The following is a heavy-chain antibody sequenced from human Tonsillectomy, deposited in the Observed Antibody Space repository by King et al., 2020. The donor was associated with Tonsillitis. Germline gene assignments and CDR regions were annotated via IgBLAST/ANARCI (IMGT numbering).Heavy chain of an antibody. CDR1: GFTFSSYA. Sequence: EVQLVESGGDLVQPGGSLRLSCAASGFTFSSYAMSWVRQAPGKGLEWVSTISGSGVGTYYADSVKGRFTISRDNSNNTLYLQMNSLRAEDTAVYYCAKGARGVVVAGSGAFDCWGRGTLVTVSS. V-gene: IGHV3-23*04. CDR3: AKGARGVVVAGSGAFDC. J-gene: IGHJ4*02. CDR2: ISGSGVGT. D-gene: IGHD6-19*01.